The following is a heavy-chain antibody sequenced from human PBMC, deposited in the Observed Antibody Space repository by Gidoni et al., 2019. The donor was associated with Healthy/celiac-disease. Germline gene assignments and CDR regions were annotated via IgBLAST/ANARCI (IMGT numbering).Heavy chain of an antibody. CDR1: GYTFTSYY. CDR2: INPSGGST. D-gene: IGHD2-2*01. V-gene: IGHV1-46*01. Sequence: QVQLVQSGAEVKKPGASVKVSCKASGYTFTSYYMHWVRQAPGQGLEWMGIINPSGGSTSYAQKFQGRVTMTRDTSTSTVYMELSSLRSEDTAVYYCARDNIVVVPAADLNYYGMDVWGQGTTVTVSS. CDR3: ARDNIVVVPAADLNYYGMDV. J-gene: IGHJ6*02.